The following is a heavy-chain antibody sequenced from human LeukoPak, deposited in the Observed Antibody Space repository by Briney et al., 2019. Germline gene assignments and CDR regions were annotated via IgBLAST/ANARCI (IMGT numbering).Heavy chain of an antibody. V-gene: IGHV3-48*03. J-gene: IGHJ6*04. Sequence: SGGSLRLSCAASGFTFSSYEMNWVRQAPGKGLEWVSYISSSGSTIYYAGSVKGRFTISRDNAKNSLYLQMNSLRAEDTAVYYCARDTSCSSTSCPPPPYYYYGMDVWGKGTTVTVSS. CDR2: ISSSGSTI. CDR3: ARDTSCSSTSCPPPPYYYYGMDV. D-gene: IGHD2-2*01. CDR1: GFTFSSYE.